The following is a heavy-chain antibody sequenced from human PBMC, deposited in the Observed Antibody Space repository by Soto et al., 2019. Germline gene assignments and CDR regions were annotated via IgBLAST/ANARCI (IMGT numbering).Heavy chain of an antibody. Sequence: EVQLVESGGGLDKPGGSLRLSCAASGFTFNTYTMNWVRQAPGKGLEWVSSISSRSIYIYYADSVTGRFTISRDDARNSLYLQMNSLRAEDTAVYYCAREEVSRPNTYHGLDVWGQGTTVTVSS. CDR3: AREEVSRPNTYHGLDV. CDR2: ISSRSIYI. J-gene: IGHJ6*02. CDR1: GFTFNTYT. V-gene: IGHV3-21*01.